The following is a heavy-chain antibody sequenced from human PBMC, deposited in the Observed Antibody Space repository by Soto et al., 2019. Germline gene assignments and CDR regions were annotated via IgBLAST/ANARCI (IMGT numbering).Heavy chain of an antibody. V-gene: IGHV3-23*01. CDR1: GFTFSSHV. J-gene: IGHJ6*02. CDR3: ARGPRAPPPHDYGMDV. Sequence: EVQLLESGGGLVQPGGSLRLSCAASGFTFSSHVMNWVRQAPGKGLEWVAAISGGGGTTFYGDSVEGRFTMSRDNSKNTLFLQMNSLRAEETAVYYCARGPRAPPPHDYGMDVWGQGTTVTVSS. CDR2: ISGGGGTT.